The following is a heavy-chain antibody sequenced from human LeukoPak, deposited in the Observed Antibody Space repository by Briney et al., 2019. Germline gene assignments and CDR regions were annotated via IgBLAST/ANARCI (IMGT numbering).Heavy chain of an antibody. Sequence: PGGSLRLSCAASGFTFTTYWMSWVRQAPGKGLEWVANMKPDGSEIFYVDSVKGRFTISRDNAKNSLYLQMNSLRAEDTAVYYCARLLAYNSGGEAFDHWGQGTLVTVSS. CDR3: ARLLAYNSGGEAFDH. D-gene: IGHD1-20*01. CDR2: MKPDGSEI. J-gene: IGHJ4*02. V-gene: IGHV3-7*01. CDR1: GFTFTTYW.